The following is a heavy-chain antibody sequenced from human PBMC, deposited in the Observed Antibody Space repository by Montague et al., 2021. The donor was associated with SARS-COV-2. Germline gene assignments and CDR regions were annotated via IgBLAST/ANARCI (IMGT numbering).Heavy chain of an antibody. CDR2: ISHGGGT. J-gene: IGHJ6*02. CDR3: ASHCGGGRCYFGMDV. Sequence: SETLSLTCDVYGGSFSSYWSWIRQPPGRGLEWVGHISHGGGTNYNPSLXSRVTISVDTSKNQVSLKLSSVTAADTAVYYCASHCGGGRCYFGMDVWSQGTTVTVPS. CDR1: GGSFSSY. D-gene: IGHD2-15*01. V-gene: IGHV4-34*01.